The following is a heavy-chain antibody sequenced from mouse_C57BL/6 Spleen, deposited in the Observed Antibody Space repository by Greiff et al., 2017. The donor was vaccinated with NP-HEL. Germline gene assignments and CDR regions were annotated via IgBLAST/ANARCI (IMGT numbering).Heavy chain of an antibody. CDR1: GYTFTSYW. Sequence: VKLQQPGAELVKPGASVKLSCKASGYTFTSYWMHWVKQRPGQGLEWIGMIHPNSGSTNYNEKFKSKATLTVDKSSSTAYMQLSSLTSEDSAVYYCGRVYYDYDVFFDYWGQGTTLTVSS. J-gene: IGHJ2*01. V-gene: IGHV1-64*01. D-gene: IGHD2-4*01. CDR2: IHPNSGST. CDR3: GRVYYDYDVFFDY.